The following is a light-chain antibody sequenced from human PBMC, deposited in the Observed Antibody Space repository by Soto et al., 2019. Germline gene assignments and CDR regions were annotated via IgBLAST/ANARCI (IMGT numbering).Light chain of an antibody. V-gene: IGKV3-11*01. CDR3: QQRSNWPRT. Sequence: EIVLTQSPATLSLSPGERATLSCRASQSVSSYLAWYQQKPGQAPRLLLYDASNRATGIPARFSGSGSGTDFNLTISSLEPEDFAVYYCQQRSNWPRTFGQGTKVEIK. J-gene: IGKJ1*01. CDR2: DAS. CDR1: QSVSSY.